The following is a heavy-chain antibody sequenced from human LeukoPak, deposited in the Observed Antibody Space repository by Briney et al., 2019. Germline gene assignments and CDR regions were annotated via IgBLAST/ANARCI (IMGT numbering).Heavy chain of an antibody. Sequence: PGGSLRLSCAGSGFTFRSYWMHWVRQAPGKGLEWVANIKQDGSEKYYVDSVKGRFTISRDNANDSVYLQMNSLRAEDTAVYYCARRNFDWFLGAGGSLDIWGQGTMVTVSS. J-gene: IGHJ3*02. CDR3: ARRNFDWFLGAGGSLDI. D-gene: IGHD3-9*01. CDR2: IKQDGSEK. V-gene: IGHV3-7*01. CDR1: GFTFRSYW.